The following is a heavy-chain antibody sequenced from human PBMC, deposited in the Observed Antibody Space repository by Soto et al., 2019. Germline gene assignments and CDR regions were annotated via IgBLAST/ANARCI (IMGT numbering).Heavy chain of an antibody. Sequence: PGGSLRLSCAASGFTFSDYYMSWIRQAPGKGLEWVSYISSSGSTIYYADSVKGRFTISRDNAKNSLYLQMNSLRAEDTAVYYCASKQHSSSGSYSWFDPWGQGTLVPVSS. CDR2: ISSSGSTI. CDR1: GFTFSDYY. CDR3: ASKQHSSSGSYSWFDP. V-gene: IGHV3-11*01. J-gene: IGHJ5*02. D-gene: IGHD6-13*01.